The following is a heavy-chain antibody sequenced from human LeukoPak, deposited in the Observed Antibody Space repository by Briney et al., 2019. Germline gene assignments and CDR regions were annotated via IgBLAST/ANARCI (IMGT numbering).Heavy chain of an antibody. V-gene: IGHV1-8*01. CDR3: ARYCSSTSCNADD. Sequence: GASVTVSRKASGYTFTSYDFNWVRQATGQGLEGMGWMNPNRGNTGYAQKFQGRVTMTRTNSTSTAYMELSSLRSEDTAVYYCARYCSSTSCNADDWGQGTLVTVSS. CDR1: GYTFTSYD. D-gene: IGHD2-2*01. CDR2: MNPNRGNT. J-gene: IGHJ4*02.